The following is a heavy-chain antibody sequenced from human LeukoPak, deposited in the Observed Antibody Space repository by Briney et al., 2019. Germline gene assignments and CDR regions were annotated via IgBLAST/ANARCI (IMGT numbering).Heavy chain of an antibody. V-gene: IGHV3-21*04. Sequence: GGSLRLSCAASGFTFSSYSMNWVRQAPGKGLEWVSSISSSSSYIYYADSVKGRFTISRDNAKNSLYLQMNSLRAEDTALYYCARDSDFWSGYSGTYFDYWGQGTLVTVSS. CDR3: ARDSDFWSGYSGTYFDY. D-gene: IGHD3-3*01. CDR2: ISSSSSYI. J-gene: IGHJ4*02. CDR1: GFTFSSYS.